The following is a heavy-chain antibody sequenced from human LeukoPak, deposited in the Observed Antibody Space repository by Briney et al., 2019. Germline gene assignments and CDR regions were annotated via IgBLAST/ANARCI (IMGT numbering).Heavy chain of an antibody. CDR1: GFTFSDYY. Sequence: MSGGSLRLSCAASGFTFSDYYMSWIRQAPGKGLEWVSYISSSGSTIYYADSVKGRFTISRDNAKNSLYLQMNSLRAEDTAVYYCARDTYYDFWSGYLPAFDIWGQGTMVTVSS. D-gene: IGHD3-3*01. CDR3: ARDTYYDFWSGYLPAFDI. J-gene: IGHJ3*02. V-gene: IGHV3-11*04. CDR2: ISSSGSTI.